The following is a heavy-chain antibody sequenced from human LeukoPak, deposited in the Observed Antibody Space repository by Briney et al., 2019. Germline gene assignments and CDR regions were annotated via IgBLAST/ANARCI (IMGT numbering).Heavy chain of an antibody. V-gene: IGHV3-7*01. CDR2: IKQDGSEK. J-gene: IGHJ6*03. Sequence: GGSLRLSCAASGFTFSSYWMSWVRQAPGKGLEWVANIKQDGSEKYYVDSVKGRFTISRDNAKNSLYLQMNSLRAEDTAVYYCARVPIYYYYYYMDVWGKGTTVTISS. CDR1: GFTFSSYW. CDR3: ARVPIYYYYYYMDV.